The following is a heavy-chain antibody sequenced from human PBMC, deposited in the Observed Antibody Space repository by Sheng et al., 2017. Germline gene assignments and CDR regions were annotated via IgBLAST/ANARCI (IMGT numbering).Heavy chain of an antibody. D-gene: IGHD6-13*01. CDR1: GGTFSSYA. V-gene: IGHV1-69*05. CDR2: IIPIFGTA. Sequence: QVQLVQSGAEVKKPGSSVKVSCKASGGTFSSYAISWVRQAPGQGLEWMGGIIPIFGTANYAQKFQGRVTITTDESTSTAYMELSSLRSEDTAVYYCATAPKRGYSSSWYVWFDPWGRRTVVTVSS. CDR3: ATAPKRGYSSSWYVWFDP. J-gene: IGHJ5*01.